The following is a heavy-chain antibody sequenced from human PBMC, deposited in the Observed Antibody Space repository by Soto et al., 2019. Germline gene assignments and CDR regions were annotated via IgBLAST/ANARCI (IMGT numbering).Heavy chain of an antibody. CDR1: GYTLTELS. V-gene: IGHV1-24*01. CDR2: FDPEDGET. Sequence: ASVKVFCKVSGYTLTELSMHLVRQAPGKGLEWMGGFDPEDGETIYAQKFQGRVTMTEDTSTDTAYMELSSLRSEDTAVYYCATDSWGLRNFDNWGQGTLVTVSS. D-gene: IGHD3-16*01. CDR3: ATDSWGLRNFDN. J-gene: IGHJ4*02.